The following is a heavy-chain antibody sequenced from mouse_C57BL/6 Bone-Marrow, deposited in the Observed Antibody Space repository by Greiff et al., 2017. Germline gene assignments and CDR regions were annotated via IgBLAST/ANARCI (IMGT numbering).Heavy chain of an antibody. D-gene: IGHD2-3*01. J-gene: IGHJ4*01. V-gene: IGHV5-16*01. CDR3: ARSYDEYYAMDY. Sequence: EVKLVESEGGLVQPGSSMKLSCTASGFTFSDYYMAWVRQVPEKGLEWVANINYDGSSTYYLDSLKSRFIISRDNAKNILYLQMSSLKSEDTATYYCARSYDEYYAMDYWGQGTSVTVAS. CDR1: GFTFSDYY. CDR2: INYDGSST.